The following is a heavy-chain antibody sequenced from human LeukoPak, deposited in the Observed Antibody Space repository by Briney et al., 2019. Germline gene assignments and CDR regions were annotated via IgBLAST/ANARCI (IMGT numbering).Heavy chain of an antibody. J-gene: IGHJ6*02. CDR3: VRGYSFGPYGMDV. V-gene: IGHV3-64D*09. D-gene: IGHD2-15*01. CDR1: GFPSSSDA. Sequence: GGSLRLSCSPSGFPSSSDAMHWVRQAPGKGLEYVSAISDSGGSTYYADSVKGRFTISRDNSKNTLYLQMSSLRAEDTAVYFCVRGYSFGPYGMDVWGQGTTVTVSS. CDR2: ISDSGGST.